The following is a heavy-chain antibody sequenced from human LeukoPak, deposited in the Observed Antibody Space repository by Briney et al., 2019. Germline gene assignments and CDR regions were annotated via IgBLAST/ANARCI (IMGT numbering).Heavy chain of an antibody. CDR3: AKIVVPAAYYFYGMDI. V-gene: IGHV3-23*01. CDR2: VSGNGLKT. CDR1: GFTFSRYY. D-gene: IGHD2-2*01. J-gene: IGHJ6*02. Sequence: GGSLRLSCAASGFTFSRYYMAWVRQTPGKGLEWVSGVSGNGLKTFYADSVKGRFTISRDNSKKTVDLQMNSLRVEDSAIFYCAKIVVPAAYYFYGMDIWGPGTTVTVSS.